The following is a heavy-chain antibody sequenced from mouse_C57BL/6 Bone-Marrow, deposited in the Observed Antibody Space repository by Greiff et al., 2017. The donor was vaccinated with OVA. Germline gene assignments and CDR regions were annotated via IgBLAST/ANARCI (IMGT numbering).Heavy chain of an antibody. CDR2: IHPNSGST. CDR3: ARSYQYYAMDY. Sequence: QVQLQQPGAELVKPGASVTLSCTASGYTFTSYWMHWVKQRPGQGLEWIGMIHPNSGSTNYNEKFKSKATLHVDKSSSTAYMQLSSQTSEDYAVYYCARSYQYYAMDYWGKGPSVTVSS. V-gene: IGHV1-64*01. CDR1: GYTFTSYW. J-gene: IGHJ4*01. D-gene: IGHD6-5*01.